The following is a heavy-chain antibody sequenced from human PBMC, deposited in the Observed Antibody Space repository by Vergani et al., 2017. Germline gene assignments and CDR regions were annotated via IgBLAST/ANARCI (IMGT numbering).Heavy chain of an antibody. CDR1: GFTFSSYA. CDR2: ISGSGGST. CDR3: AKDWWLVPYSNMYFDY. J-gene: IGHJ4*02. Sequence: EVQLLESGGGLVQPGGSLRLSCAASGFTFSSYAMSWVRQAPGKGLEWVSAISGSGGSTYYADSVKGRFTISRDNSKNTLYLQMNSLRAEDTAVYYCAKDWWLVPYSNMYFDYWGQGTLVTVSS. D-gene: IGHD6-19*01. V-gene: IGHV3-23*01.